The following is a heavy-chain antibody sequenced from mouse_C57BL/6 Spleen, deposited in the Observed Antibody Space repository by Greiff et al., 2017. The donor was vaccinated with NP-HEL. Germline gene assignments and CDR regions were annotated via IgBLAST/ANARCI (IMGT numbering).Heavy chain of an antibody. CDR1: GYTFTDHS. CDR2: IYPRDGST. J-gene: IGHJ1*03. V-gene: IGHV1-78*01. D-gene: IGHD1-1*01. CDR3: GRNYGSSPYWYFDV. Sequence: QVQLQQSDAELVKPGASVKISCTASGYTFTDHSIHWMKQRPEQGLEWIGYIYPRDGSTKYNEKFKGKATLTADKSSNTAYMQLNSLTTEDSAVYFCGRNYGSSPYWYFDVWGTGTTVTVSS.